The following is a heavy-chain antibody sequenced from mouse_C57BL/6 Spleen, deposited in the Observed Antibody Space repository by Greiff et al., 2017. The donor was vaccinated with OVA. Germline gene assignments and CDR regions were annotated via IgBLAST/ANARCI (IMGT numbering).Heavy chain of an antibody. D-gene: IGHD2-3*01. J-gene: IGHJ2*01. CDR3: ARGDDGYPFDY. V-gene: IGHV1-80*01. CDR1: GYAFSSYW. Sequence: VQLVESGAELVKPGASVKISCKASGYAFSSYWMNWVKQRPGKGLEWIGQIYPGDGDTNYNGKFKGKATLTADKSSSTAYMQLSSLTSEDSAVYFCARGDDGYPFDYWGQGTTLTVSS. CDR2: IYPGDGDT.